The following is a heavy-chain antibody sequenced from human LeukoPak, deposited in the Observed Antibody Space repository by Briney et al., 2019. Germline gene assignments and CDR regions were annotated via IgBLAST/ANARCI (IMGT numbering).Heavy chain of an antibody. D-gene: IGHD3-22*01. CDR1: GGSISSSSYY. J-gene: IGHJ4*02. CDR2: IYYSGST. V-gene: IGHV4-39*07. CDR3: ARVYYYDSSGYYYRGSYYFDY. Sequence: SETLSLTCTVSGGSISSSSYYWGWIRQPPGKGLEWIGSIYYSGSTYYNPSLKSRVTISVDTSKNQFSLKLSSVTAADTAVYYCARVYYYDSSGYYYRGSYYFDYWGQGTLVTVSS.